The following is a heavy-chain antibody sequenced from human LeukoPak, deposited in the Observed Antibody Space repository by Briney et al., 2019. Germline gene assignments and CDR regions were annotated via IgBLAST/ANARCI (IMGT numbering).Heavy chain of an antibody. CDR2: ISYDGSNK. D-gene: IGHD5-12*01. Sequence: GGSLRLSCAASGFTFSSYWMSWVRQAPGKGLEWVAVISYDGSNKYYADSVKGRFTISRDNSKNTLYLQMNSLRAEDTAVYYCARDIYSGLLAGYFDYWGQGTLVTVSS. CDR3: ARDIYSGLLAGYFDY. V-gene: IGHV3-30-3*01. CDR1: GFTFSSYW. J-gene: IGHJ4*02.